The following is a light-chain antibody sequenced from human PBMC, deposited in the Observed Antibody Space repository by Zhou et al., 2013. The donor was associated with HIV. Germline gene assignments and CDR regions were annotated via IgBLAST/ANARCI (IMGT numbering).Light chain of an antibody. CDR3: QQHDSLPLT. Sequence: DIQMTQSPSSLSASTGDRVTITCQASQDISNYLNWYQQKPGKAPKLLIYEGSKLETGVPSRFNGSGSGTDFTFTISSLQPEDIAVYYCQQHDSLPLTFGPGTKVEIK. V-gene: IGKV1-33*01. CDR1: QDISNY. J-gene: IGKJ3*01. CDR2: EGS.